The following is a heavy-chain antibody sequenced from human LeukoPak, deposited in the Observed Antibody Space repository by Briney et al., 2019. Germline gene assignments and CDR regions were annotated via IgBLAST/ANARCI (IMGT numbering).Heavy chain of an antibody. D-gene: IGHD6-19*01. V-gene: IGHV4-39*07. CDR1: GGSISSSSYY. CDR2: IYYSGST. J-gene: IGHJ4*02. Sequence: SETLSLTCTVSGGSISSSSYYWGWIRQPPGKGLEWIGSIYYSGSTFYNPSLKSRVTISVDTSKNQFSLKLSSVTAADTAVYYCARVADQWLDFDYWGQGTLVTVSS. CDR3: ARVADQWLDFDY.